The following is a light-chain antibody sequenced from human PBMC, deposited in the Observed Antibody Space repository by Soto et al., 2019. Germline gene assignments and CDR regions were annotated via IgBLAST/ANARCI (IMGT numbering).Light chain of an antibody. CDR1: SSDVGGYNY. CDR3: SSYTSSSTPFYV. Sequence: VLTQPASVSGSPGQSITISCTGTSSDVGGYNYVSWYQQHPGKAPKLMIYDVSNRPSGVSNRFSGSKSGNTASLTISGLQAEDEADYYCSSYTSSSTPFYVFGTGTKLTVL. J-gene: IGLJ1*01. CDR2: DVS. V-gene: IGLV2-14*01.